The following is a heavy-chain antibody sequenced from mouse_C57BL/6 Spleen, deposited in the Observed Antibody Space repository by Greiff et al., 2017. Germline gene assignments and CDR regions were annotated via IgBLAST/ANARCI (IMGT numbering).Heavy chain of an antibody. CDR1: GYSFTDYN. V-gene: IGHV1-39*01. CDR2: INPNYGTT. D-gene: IGHD1-1*01. J-gene: IGHJ4*01. Sequence: LVESGPELVKPGASVKISCKASGYSFTDYNMNWVKQSTGKSLEWIGVINPNYGTTSYNQKFKGKATLTVDQSSSTAYMQLNSLTSEDSAVYYGARDYYGSRGGLNYAMGCWGQGASVTV. CDR3: ARDYYGSRGGLNYAMGC.